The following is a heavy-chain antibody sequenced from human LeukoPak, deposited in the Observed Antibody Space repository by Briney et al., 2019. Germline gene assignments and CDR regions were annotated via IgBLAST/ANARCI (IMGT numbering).Heavy chain of an antibody. Sequence: SQTLSLTCAISGDSVSSNSAAWNWIRQSPSRGLKWLGRTYYRSKWYNDYAVSVKSRITINPDTSKNQFSLQLNSVTPEDTAVYYCARGTSPWELQENYYFDYWGQGTLVTVSS. CDR1: GDSVSSNSAA. CDR2: TYYRSKWYN. J-gene: IGHJ4*02. D-gene: IGHD1-26*01. CDR3: ARGTSPWELQENYYFDY. V-gene: IGHV6-1*01.